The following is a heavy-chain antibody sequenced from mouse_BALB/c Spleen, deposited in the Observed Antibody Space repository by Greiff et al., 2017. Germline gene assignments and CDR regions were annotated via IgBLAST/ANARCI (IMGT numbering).Heavy chain of an antibody. Sequence: EVKLMESGGGLVQPGGSLKLSCAASGFTFSSYTMSWVRQTPEKRLEWVAYISNGGGSTYYPDTVKGRFTISRDNAKNTLYLQMSSLKSEDTAMYYCARNYGSSPWFAYWGQGTLVTVSA. CDR1: GFTFSSYT. V-gene: IGHV5-12-2*01. CDR2: ISNGGGST. D-gene: IGHD1-1*01. J-gene: IGHJ3*01. CDR3: ARNYGSSPWFAY.